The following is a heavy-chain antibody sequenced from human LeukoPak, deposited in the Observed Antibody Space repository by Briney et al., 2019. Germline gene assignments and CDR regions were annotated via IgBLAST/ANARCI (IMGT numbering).Heavy chain of an antibody. CDR1: GFTFSSYS. D-gene: IGHD1-26*01. CDR2: ISSSSSYI. CDR3: ARALPSPLYSGSYADAFDI. V-gene: IGHV3-21*01. Sequence: GGSLRLSCAASGFTFSSYSMNWVRQAPGRGLEWVSSISSSSSYIYYADSVKGRFTISRDNAKNSLYLQMNSLRAEDTAVYYCARALPSPLYSGSYADAFDIWGQGTMVTVSS. J-gene: IGHJ3*02.